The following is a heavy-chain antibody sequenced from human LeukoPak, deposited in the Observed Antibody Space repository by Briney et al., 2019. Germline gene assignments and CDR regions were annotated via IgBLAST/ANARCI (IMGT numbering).Heavy chain of an antibody. CDR1: GFTFSSYA. CDR3: ARDGGYCSSSTCYDGVWFDT. CDR2: IGAGGTFT. Sequence: GGSLRLSCTASGFTFSSYAMNWVRQAPGKGLEWVSGIGAGGTFTYYADSVKGRFTIFRDNSRNTLYLQMNSLRADDTAVYYCARDGGYCSSSTCYDGVWFDTWGQGTLVTVSS. V-gene: IGHV3-23*01. D-gene: IGHD2-15*01. J-gene: IGHJ5*02.